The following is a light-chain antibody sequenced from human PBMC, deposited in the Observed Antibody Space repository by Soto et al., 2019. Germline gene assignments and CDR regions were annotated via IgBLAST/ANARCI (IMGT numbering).Light chain of an antibody. CDR1: QDISSW. Sequence: IQMTQSPSSMSATVGDKVTVTCRASQDISSWLAWYQQKPGKAPKLLIYAASNLQSGVPSRFSGSGSGTEFTLTISSLQADDFATYYCQQYKNYPWTFGQRTKVDI. J-gene: IGKJ1*01. CDR3: QQYKNYPWT. V-gene: IGKV1D-16*01. CDR2: AAS.